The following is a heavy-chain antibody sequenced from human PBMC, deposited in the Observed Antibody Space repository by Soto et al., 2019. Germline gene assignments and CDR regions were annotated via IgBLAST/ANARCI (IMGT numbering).Heavy chain of an antibody. Sequence: QLVESGGGVVQPGRSLRLSCAASGFTLSSSGWHWVRQAPGKGLEWVAFHANDGITKNYADSVKGRFTISRDNSKNTVFLQIDSLRGDDTAVYYCARDGPHFDVDVWGQGTTVTVSS. CDR1: GFTLSSSG. V-gene: IGHV3-30*03. J-gene: IGHJ6*02. CDR3: ARDGPHFDVDV. CDR2: HANDGITK. D-gene: IGHD3-9*01.